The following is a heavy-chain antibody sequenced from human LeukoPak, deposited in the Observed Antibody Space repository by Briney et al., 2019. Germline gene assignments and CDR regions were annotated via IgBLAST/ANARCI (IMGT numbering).Heavy chain of an antibody. CDR2: INQDGSEK. D-gene: IGHD2-15*01. CDR3: ASRSSVAASGPG. V-gene: IGHV3-7*01. J-gene: IGHJ4*02. Sequence: PGGSLRLSCAASGFTFSSYCMSWVRQAPGKGLEWVANINQDGSEKYYVDSVKGRFTISRDNAKNSLYLQMSSLRADDTALYYCASRSSVAASGPGWGQGTLVTVSS. CDR1: GFTFSSYC.